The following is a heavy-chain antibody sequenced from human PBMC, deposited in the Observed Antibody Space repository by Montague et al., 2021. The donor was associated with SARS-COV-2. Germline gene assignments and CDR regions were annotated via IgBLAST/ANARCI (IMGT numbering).Heavy chain of an antibody. V-gene: IGHV1-46*01. J-gene: IGHJ3*02. D-gene: IGHD3-3*01. Sequence: SVKVSCKASGYTFTSYYMHWVRQAPGQGLEWMGIINPSGGSTSYAQKFQGRVTMTRDTSTSTVYMELSSLRSEDTAVYYCARDLGGSITIFGVVTIGGALDIWGQGTMVTVSS. CDR1: GYTFTSYY. CDR2: INPSGGST. CDR3: ARDLGGSITIFGVVTIGGALDI.